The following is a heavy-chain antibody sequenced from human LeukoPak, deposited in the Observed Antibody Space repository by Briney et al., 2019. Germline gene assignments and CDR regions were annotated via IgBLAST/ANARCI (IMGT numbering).Heavy chain of an antibody. Sequence: SVKVSCKASGGTFTSYAISWVRQAPRQGLEWRGRIIPILGIANYAQKFQGRVTITADKSTSTAYMELSSLRSEDTAVYYCARDRVAAAGFFFDYWGQGTLVTVSS. V-gene: IGHV1-69*04. CDR2: IIPILGIA. J-gene: IGHJ4*02. CDR1: GGTFTSYA. D-gene: IGHD6-19*01. CDR3: ARDRVAAAGFFFDY.